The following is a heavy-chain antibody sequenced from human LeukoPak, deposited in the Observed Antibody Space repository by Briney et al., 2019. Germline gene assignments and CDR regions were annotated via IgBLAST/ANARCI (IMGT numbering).Heavy chain of an antibody. CDR2: IHASGTT. D-gene: IGHD3-10*01. J-gene: IGHJ4*02. CDR1: GGSISSYF. V-gene: IGHV4-4*07. CDR3: ARDGADVYGRAFDY. Sequence: SETLSLTCNVSGGSISSYFWTWIRQPAGKGLEWIGRIHASGTTNYNPSLKSRVSMPVDTSKNQFSLKLTSVTAADTAVYFCARDGADVYGRAFDYWGQGTLVSVSS.